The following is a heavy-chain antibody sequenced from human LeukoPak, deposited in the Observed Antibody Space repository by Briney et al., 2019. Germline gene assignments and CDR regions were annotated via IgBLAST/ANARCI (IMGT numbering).Heavy chain of an antibody. CDR3: ATGTIYY. CDR1: GSTFSNYE. D-gene: IGHD1-1*01. CDR2: ISTSGSTI. V-gene: IGHV3-48*03. Sequence: GGSLRLSCAASGSTFSNYEVNWVRQAPGKGLEWVSYISTSGSTIYYADSVKGRFTISRDNAKNSVYLQMNSLRAEDTAVYYCATGTIYYWGQEALVTVSS. J-gene: IGHJ4*02.